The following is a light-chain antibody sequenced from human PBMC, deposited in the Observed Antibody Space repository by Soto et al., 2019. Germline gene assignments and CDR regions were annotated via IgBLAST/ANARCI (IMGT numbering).Light chain of an antibody. J-gene: IGKJ1*01. CDR3: QQYGSSPET. CDR2: GAS. CDR1: QSVSSSY. Sequence: EIGLKQSPGTLSLSPGERATLSCRASQSVSSSYLAWYQQKPGQAPRHLIYGASSRANGIPDRFSGSGSGTDITLTISRLEPEDFAVYYCQQYGSSPETFVQGTKVEI. V-gene: IGKV3-20*01.